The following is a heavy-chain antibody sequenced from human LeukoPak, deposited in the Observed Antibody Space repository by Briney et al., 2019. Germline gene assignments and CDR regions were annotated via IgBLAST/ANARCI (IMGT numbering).Heavy chain of an antibody. J-gene: IGHJ6*03. V-gene: IGHV1-2*02. CDR1: GYTFTGYY. D-gene: IGHD2-2*01. CDR2: INPNSGGT. CDR3: ARGDGVCSSTSCYAGYYYYYMDV. Sequence: ASVKVSCKASGYTFTGYYMHWVRQAPGQGLEWMGWINPNSGGTNYAQKFQGRVTMTRDTSISTAYMGLSRLRSDDTAVYYCARGDGVCSSTSCYAGYYYYYMDVWGKGTTVTVSS.